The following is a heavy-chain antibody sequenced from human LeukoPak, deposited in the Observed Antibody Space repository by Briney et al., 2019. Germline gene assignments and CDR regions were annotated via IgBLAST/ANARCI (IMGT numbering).Heavy chain of an antibody. CDR3: ARAGIAASYPNWFDP. D-gene: IGHD6-13*01. Sequence: GASVKVSCKASGYTFTGYYMHWVRQAPGQGLEWMGWINPSSGGTNYAQKFQGRVTMTRDTSISTAYMELSRLRSDDTAVYYCARAGIAASYPNWFDPWGQGTLVTVSS. V-gene: IGHV1-2*02. J-gene: IGHJ5*02. CDR2: INPSSGGT. CDR1: GYTFTGYY.